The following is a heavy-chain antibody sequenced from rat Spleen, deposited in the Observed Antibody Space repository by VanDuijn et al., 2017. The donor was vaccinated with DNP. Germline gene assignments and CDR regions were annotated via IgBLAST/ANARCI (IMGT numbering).Heavy chain of an antibody. Sequence: EVQLVESGGGLVQPGRSLKLSCAASGFTFNYYWMAWIRQAPGKGLEWIASITSGSGTTSYPDSVKGRFAISRNNAESIIYLYMDSLRSEDTATYYCTTASTTYWGQGVMVTVSS. V-gene: IGHV5-31*01. CDR1: GFTFNYYW. J-gene: IGHJ2*01. CDR2: ITSGSGTT. CDR3: TTASTTY. D-gene: IGHD1-5*01.